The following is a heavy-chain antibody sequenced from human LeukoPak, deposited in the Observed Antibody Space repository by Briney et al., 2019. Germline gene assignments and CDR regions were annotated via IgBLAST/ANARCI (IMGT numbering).Heavy chain of an antibody. V-gene: IGHV3-66*01. CDR3: ARASSSSWSYFDY. D-gene: IGHD6-13*01. Sequence: PGGSLRLSCAASGFTVSSNYMSWVRQAPGKGLEWVSVIYSGGSTYYADSVKGRFTISRDNSKNTLYLQMNSLRAEDTAVYYCARASSSSWSYFDYWGQGTLVTVSS. J-gene: IGHJ4*02. CDR1: GFTVSSNY. CDR2: IYSGGST.